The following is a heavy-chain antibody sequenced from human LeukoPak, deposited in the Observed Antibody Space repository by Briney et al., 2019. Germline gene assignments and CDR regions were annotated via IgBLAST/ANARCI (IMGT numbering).Heavy chain of an antibody. V-gene: IGHV3-23*01. Sequence: PGGSLRLSCAASGFTFSNSAMSWVRQAPGKGLEWVSTLSGSGITTYYADSVNGRFTISRDNSKNTLYLQMNSLRTEDTAVYYCVGDTPPGGDFFFNYWGQGALVTVSS. CDR3: VGDTPPGGDFFFNY. CDR2: LSGSGITT. CDR1: GFTFSNSA. J-gene: IGHJ4*02. D-gene: IGHD3-10*01.